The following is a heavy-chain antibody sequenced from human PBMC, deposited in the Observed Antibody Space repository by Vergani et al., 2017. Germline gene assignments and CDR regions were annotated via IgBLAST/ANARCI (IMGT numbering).Heavy chain of an antibody. Sequence: EVQLLESGGGLVKPGGSLRLSCAASGCTFSSYAMSWVRQAPGKGLEWVSGISGSGGRTYYADSVKGRFTISRDNSKNTLYLQMNSLRAEDTAVYYCAKEAYDFWSGYSSFDYWGQGTLVTVSS. CDR2: ISGSGGRT. D-gene: IGHD3-3*01. J-gene: IGHJ4*02. V-gene: IGHV3-23*01. CDR3: AKEAYDFWSGYSSFDY. CDR1: GCTFSSYA.